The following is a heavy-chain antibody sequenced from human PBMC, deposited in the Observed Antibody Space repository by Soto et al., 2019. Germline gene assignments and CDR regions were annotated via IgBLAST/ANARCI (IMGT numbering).Heavy chain of an antibody. CDR2: INHSGST. CDR3: ARHYGSGRDYYYYYMDV. V-gene: IGHV4-34*01. CDR1: GGSFSGYY. Sequence: QVQLQQWGAGLLKPSETLSLTCAVYGGSFSGYYWSWIRQPPGKGLEWTGEINHSGSTNYNPSLKSRVTISVDTSKTHFSLKLSSVTAADTAVYYCARHYGSGRDYYYYYMDVWGKGTTVTVSS. J-gene: IGHJ6*03. D-gene: IGHD3-10*01.